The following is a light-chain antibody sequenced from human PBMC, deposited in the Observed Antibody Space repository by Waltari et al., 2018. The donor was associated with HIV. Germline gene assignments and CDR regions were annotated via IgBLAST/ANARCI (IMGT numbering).Light chain of an antibody. V-gene: IGLV7-43*01. CDR3: LLYYGGAWV. CDR2: YID. J-gene: IGLJ3*02. Sequence: TVVTQEPSLTVSPGGTVTLTCASSNGAVTSAYYANWCQQKPGQTPSPLIYYIDHKHAWTRALLSGSLLGGKAALTLSAVQPEDGAEYYCLLYYGGAWVFGGGTKLTVL. CDR1: NGAVTSAYY.